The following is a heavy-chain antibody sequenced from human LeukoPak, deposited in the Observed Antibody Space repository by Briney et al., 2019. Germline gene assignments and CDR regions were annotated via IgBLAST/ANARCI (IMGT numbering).Heavy chain of an antibody. D-gene: IGHD1-20*01. Sequence: GGSLRLSCTASGFTFGDYAMSWVRQAPGKGLEWVGFIRSKAYGGTTEYAASVKGRFTISRDDSKSIAYLQMNSLKTEDTAVYYCIRDAVSYNWNDVSYHYYYMDVWGKVTTVTVSS. CDR1: GFTFGDYA. V-gene: IGHV3-49*04. CDR3: IRDAVSYNWNDVSYHYYYMDV. CDR2: IRSKAYGGTT. J-gene: IGHJ6*03.